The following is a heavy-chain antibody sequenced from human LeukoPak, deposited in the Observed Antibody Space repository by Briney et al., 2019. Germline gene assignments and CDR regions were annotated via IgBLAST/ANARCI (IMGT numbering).Heavy chain of an antibody. D-gene: IGHD6-19*01. CDR1: GGSISSSNW. Sequence: SGTLSLTCAVSGGSISSSNWWSWVRQPPGKGLEWIGEIYHSGSTNYNPSLKSRVTISVDKSKNQFSLKLSSVTAADTAVYYCARAVGSGWLTFAYYFDYWGQGTLVTVSS. J-gene: IGHJ4*02. V-gene: IGHV4-4*02. CDR2: IYHSGST. CDR3: ARAVGSGWLTFAYYFDY.